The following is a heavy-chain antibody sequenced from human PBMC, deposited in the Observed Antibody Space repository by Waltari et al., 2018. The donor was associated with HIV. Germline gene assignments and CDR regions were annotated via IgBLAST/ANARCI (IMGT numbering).Heavy chain of an antibody. D-gene: IGHD3-9*01. CDR3: ARDAGGFSDWLWSMDV. Sequence: EAQLVESGGGLVQPGGSLGLSCAASKFTFSNYWMHWVRQTPGKGLMWVARINTDGSNTNYAESVKGRLTISRDNARSTLYLQMNNLRAEDTAVYYCARDAGGFSDWLWSMDVWGQGTTVIVSS. CDR2: INTDGSNT. V-gene: IGHV3-74*01. CDR1: KFTFSNYW. J-gene: IGHJ6*02.